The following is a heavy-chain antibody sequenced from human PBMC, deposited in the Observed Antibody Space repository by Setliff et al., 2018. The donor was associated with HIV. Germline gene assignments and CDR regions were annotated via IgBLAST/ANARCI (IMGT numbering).Heavy chain of an antibody. CDR2: INSDGTST. CDR1: GFTFSPYW. J-gene: IGHJ4*02. CDR3: ARDRFRGGVGTGPAEY. D-gene: IGHD3-16*01. V-gene: IGHV3-74*03. Sequence: GGSLRLSCAASGFTFSPYWMHWVRQAPGKGLVWVSRINSDGTSTTYADSVKGRFTISRDNAKNTLYLQMNGLSAEDTAVYYCARDRFRGGVGTGPAEYWGQGTVVTVSS.